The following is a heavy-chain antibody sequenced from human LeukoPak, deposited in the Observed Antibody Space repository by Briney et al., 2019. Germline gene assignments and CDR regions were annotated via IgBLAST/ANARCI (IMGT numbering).Heavy chain of an antibody. D-gene: IGHD3-3*02. V-gene: IGHV1-46*01. Sequence: GASVKVSCKASGYTFTSYHMHWVRQAPGQGLEWMGIINPSGGSTSYAQKFQGRVTMTRDTSTSTVYMELSSLRSEDTAVYYCARDGTFGVVITHCFDYWGQGTLVTVSS. J-gene: IGHJ4*02. CDR1: GYTFTSYH. CDR2: INPSGGST. CDR3: ARDGTFGVVITHCFDY.